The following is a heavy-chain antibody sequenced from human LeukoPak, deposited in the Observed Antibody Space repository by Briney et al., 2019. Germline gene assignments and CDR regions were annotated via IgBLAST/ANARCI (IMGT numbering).Heavy chain of an antibody. J-gene: IGHJ6*03. CDR1: GYSISSGYY. CDR2: INHSGST. Sequence: SETLSLTCTVSGYSISSGYYWSWIRQPPGKGLEWIGEINHSGSTNYNPSLKSRVTISVDTSKNQFSLKLSSVTAADTAVYYCARGTYCSSTSCYVYYYYYMDVWGKGTTVTISS. V-gene: IGHV4-38-2*02. CDR3: ARGTYCSSTSCYVYYYYYMDV. D-gene: IGHD2-2*01.